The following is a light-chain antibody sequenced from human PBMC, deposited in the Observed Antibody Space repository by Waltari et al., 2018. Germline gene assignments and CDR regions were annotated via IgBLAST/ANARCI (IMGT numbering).Light chain of an antibody. Sequence: DMVSTQSPGTLYLSPGASATLSRRASQRVGRYLAWYQQKPGQAPRLLIYEASRRATGIPDRFSGSGSGTDFTLTISRLEPEDFAVYYCQKYGTLPATFGQGTKVEIK. CDR3: QKYGTLPAT. J-gene: IGKJ1*01. CDR1: QRVGRY. CDR2: EAS. V-gene: IGKV3-20*01.